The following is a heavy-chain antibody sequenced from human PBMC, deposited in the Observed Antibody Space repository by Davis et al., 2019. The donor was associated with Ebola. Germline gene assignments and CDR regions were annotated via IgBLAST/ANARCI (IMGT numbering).Heavy chain of an antibody. Sequence: ASVKVSCKASGYTFTSYGISWVRQAPGQGLEWMGIINPSGGSTSYAQKFQGRVTMTRDTSTSTVYMELSSLRAEDTAVYYCARGRTIVVVAATGYYYGMDVWGQGTTVTVSS. V-gene: IGHV1-46*01. CDR1: GYTFTSYG. CDR3: ARGRTIVVVAATGYYYGMDV. J-gene: IGHJ6*02. CDR2: INPSGGST. D-gene: IGHD2-15*01.